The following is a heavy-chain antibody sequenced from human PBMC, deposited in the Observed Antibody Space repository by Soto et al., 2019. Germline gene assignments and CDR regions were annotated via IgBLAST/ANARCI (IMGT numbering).Heavy chain of an antibody. D-gene: IGHD3-10*01. J-gene: IGHJ4*02. CDR1: GFTFSRYA. CDR3: AKERSPLLVRGGPGD. CDR2: ISGSGGST. V-gene: IGHV3-23*01. Sequence: EVQLLESGGGFVQPGGSLRLSCAASGFTFSRYAMSWVRQAPGKGLEWVSAISGSGGSTYYADSVKGRLTISRDNSKNTVYLQMNRLRAEDTAVYYCAKERSPLLVRGGPGDWGQGTLVTVSS.